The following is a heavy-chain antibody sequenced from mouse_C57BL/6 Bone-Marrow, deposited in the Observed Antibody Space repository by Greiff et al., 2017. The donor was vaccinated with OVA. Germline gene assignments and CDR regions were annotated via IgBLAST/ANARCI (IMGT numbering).Heavy chain of an antibody. Sequence: EVMLVESGEGLVKPGGSLKLSCAASGFTLSSYAMSWVRQTPEKRLEWVAYISSGGDYIYYADTVKGRFTISRDNARNTLYLQMSSLKSEDTAMYYCTRDALYYYGSSFYFDYWGQGTTLTVSS. D-gene: IGHD1-1*01. CDR1: GFTLSSYA. CDR2: ISSGGDYI. V-gene: IGHV5-9-1*02. CDR3: TRDALYYYGSSFYFDY. J-gene: IGHJ2*01.